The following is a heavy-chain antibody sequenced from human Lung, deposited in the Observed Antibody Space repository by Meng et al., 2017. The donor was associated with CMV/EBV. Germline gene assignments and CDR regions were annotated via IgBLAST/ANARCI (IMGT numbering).Heavy chain of an antibody. Sequence: GGSXRLSCAASGFTFSSYWMSWVRQAPGKGLEWVANIKQDGSEKYYVDSVKGRFAISRDNAKNSLYLQMNSLRAEDTAVYYCASPRRGAFDIWGQGTMVTVSS. CDR2: IKQDGSEK. D-gene: IGHD3-10*01. CDR1: GFTFSSYW. CDR3: ASPRRGAFDI. V-gene: IGHV3-7*01. J-gene: IGHJ3*02.